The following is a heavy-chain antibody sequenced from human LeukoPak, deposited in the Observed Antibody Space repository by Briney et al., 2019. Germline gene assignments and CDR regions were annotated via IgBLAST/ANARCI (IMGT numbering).Heavy chain of an antibody. CDR1: AFTFSTYW. CDR2: IKQDGSEK. J-gene: IGHJ3*02. CDR3: ARHRSGGSQDDAFDI. V-gene: IGHV3-7*01. Sequence: GGSLRLSCAASAFTFSTYWMSWVRQAPGKGLEGGADIKQDGSEKYYVDSVKGRFTISRQNARNSLFLQMNSLRAEDTAVYYCARHRSGGSQDDAFDIWGQGTMVTVSS. D-gene: IGHD2-15*01.